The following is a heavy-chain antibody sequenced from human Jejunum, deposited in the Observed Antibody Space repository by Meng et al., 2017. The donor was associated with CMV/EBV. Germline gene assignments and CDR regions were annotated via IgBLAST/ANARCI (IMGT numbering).Heavy chain of an antibody. CDR3: ARGVISYHDS. V-gene: IGHV1-3*04. D-gene: IGHD3-16*01. CDR2: IYTDSGDT. CDR1: GYTFTNFA. Sequence: KISCKASGYTFTNFAIHWVRQAPGQRLEWMGWIYTDSGDTKFSQKFQGRGSFTRDTPATTAYMELTSLRSEDTAVYYCARGVISYHDSWGQGTLVTVSS. J-gene: IGHJ5*02.